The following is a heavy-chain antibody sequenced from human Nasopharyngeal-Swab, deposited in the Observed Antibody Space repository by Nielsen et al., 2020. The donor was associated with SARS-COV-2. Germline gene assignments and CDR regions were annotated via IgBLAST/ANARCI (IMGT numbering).Heavy chain of an antibody. CDR2: TLYRSKWYN. CDR1: GDRVSSHSAG. V-gene: IGHV6-1*01. CDR3: ARGRDFSFDS. D-gene: IGHD3-3*01. Sequence: SQTLSLTCAISGDRVSSHSAGWTWIRQSPSRGIARLGRTLYRSKWYNDYAESVKSRIAFNPDTSKNQFSLQLNSVTPEDTAVYYCARGRDFSFDSWGQGTLVTASS. J-gene: IGHJ4*02.